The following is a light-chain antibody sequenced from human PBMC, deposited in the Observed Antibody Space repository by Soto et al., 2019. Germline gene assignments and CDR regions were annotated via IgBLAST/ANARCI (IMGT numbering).Light chain of an antibody. CDR1: QSVRSN. V-gene: IGKV3-15*01. CDR2: DAS. CDR3: QQYNEWPLT. Sequence: EKVMPRSPATLSVSPGEKAPLPSRASQSVRSNLAWYQQKPGQALRLLIYDASTRATGIPARFSGSGSGTEFTLIISSLQSEDFAVYYCQQYNEWPLTFGGGTKVDIK. J-gene: IGKJ4*01.